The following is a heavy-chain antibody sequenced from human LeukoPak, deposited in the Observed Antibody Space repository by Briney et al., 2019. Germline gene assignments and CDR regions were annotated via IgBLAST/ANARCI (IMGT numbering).Heavy chain of an antibody. Sequence: GGSLRLSCAAPGFTFNAYGMHWVRQAPGKGLEWVAYIQYDGSNQQYADSVKGRFTISRDNAKNSLYLQMNSLGPEDTAVYYCARDPYSGNYGNYYYYYMDVWGKGTTVTISS. CDR1: GFTFNAYG. V-gene: IGHV3-30*02. CDR2: IQYDGSNQ. D-gene: IGHD1-26*01. CDR3: ARDPYSGNYGNYYYYYMDV. J-gene: IGHJ6*03.